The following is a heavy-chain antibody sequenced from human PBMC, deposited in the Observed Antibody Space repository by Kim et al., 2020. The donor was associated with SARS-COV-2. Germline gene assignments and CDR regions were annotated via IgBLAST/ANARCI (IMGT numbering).Heavy chain of an antibody. Sequence: ASVKVSCKVSGYTLTELSMHWVRQAPGKGLEWMGGFDPEDGETIYAQKFQGRVTMTEDTSTDTAYMELSSLRSEDTAVYYCATWVADAGYCSGGSCYSDFWFDPWGQGTLVTVSS. CDR1: GYTLTELS. V-gene: IGHV1-24*01. J-gene: IGHJ5*02. D-gene: IGHD2-15*01. CDR3: ATWVADAGYCSGGSCYSDFWFDP. CDR2: FDPEDGET.